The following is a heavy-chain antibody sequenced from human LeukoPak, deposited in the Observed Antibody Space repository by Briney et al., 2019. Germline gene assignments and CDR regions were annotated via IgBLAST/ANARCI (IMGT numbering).Heavy chain of an antibody. V-gene: IGHV1-3*01. D-gene: IGHD2-2*01. J-gene: IGHJ5*02. CDR1: GYTFTSYA. Sequence: GASVKVSCKASGYTFTSYAMHWVRQAPGQRLEWMGWINAGNGNTKYSQKFQGRVTITRDTSASTAYMELSRLRSDDTAVYYCALVPAAKSWFDPWGQGTLVTVSS. CDR3: ALVPAAKSWFDP. CDR2: INAGNGNT.